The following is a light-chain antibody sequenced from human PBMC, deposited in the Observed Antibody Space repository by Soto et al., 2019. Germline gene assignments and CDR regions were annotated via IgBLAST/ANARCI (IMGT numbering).Light chain of an antibody. V-gene: IGKV1-39*01. CDR2: ASS. CDR3: QQSYSTPRA. CDR1: QSISNF. J-gene: IGKJ1*01. Sequence: DIQMTQSPSSLSASVGDRVSITCRGSQSISNFLNWYQHKPGKAPRLLIYASSILESGVPSRFSGSGSGTAFTLTISSLQPEDFATYYCQQSYSTPRAFGQGTKVELK.